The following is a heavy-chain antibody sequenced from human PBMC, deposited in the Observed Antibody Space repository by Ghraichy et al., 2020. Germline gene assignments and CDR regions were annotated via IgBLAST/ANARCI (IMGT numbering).Heavy chain of an antibody. Sequence: LSLTCAASGFTFSSYSMNWVRQAPGKGLEWVSSISSSSSYIYYADSVKGRFTISRDNAKNSLYLQMNSLRAEDTAVYYCARAHRWELSHDAFDIWGQGTMVTVSS. CDR3: ARAHRWELSHDAFDI. J-gene: IGHJ3*02. V-gene: IGHV3-21*01. D-gene: IGHD1-26*01. CDR2: ISSSSSYI. CDR1: GFTFSSYS.